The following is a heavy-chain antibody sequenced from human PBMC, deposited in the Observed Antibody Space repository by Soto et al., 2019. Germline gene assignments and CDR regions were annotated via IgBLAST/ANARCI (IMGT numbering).Heavy chain of an antibody. CDR2: FDPEDGEP. J-gene: IGHJ6*02. CDR1: GYTLTELS. D-gene: IGHD3-3*01. CDR3: ASLTIFGVVTLGPYYYYGMDV. V-gene: IGHV1-24*01. Sequence: ASVKVSCKVSGYTLTELSMHWVRQAPGKGLEWMGGFDPEDGEPIYAQKFQGRVTMTEDTSTDTAYMELSSLRSEDTAVYYCASLTIFGVVTLGPYYYYGMDVWGQGTTVTVSS.